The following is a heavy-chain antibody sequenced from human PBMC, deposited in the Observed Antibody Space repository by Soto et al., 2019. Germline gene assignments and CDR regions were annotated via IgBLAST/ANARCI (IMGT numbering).Heavy chain of an antibody. CDR2: FDPEDGET. V-gene: IGHV1-24*01. J-gene: IGHJ4*02. Sequence: ASVKVSCKVSGYTLTELSMHWVRQAPGKGLEWMGGFDPEDGETIYAQKFQGRVTMTEDTSTDTAYMELSSLRSEDTAVYYCALPHPQGTPHYYDSSGTFDYWGQGTLVTVSS. CDR3: ALPHPQGTPHYYDSSGTFDY. CDR1: GYTLTELS. D-gene: IGHD3-22*01.